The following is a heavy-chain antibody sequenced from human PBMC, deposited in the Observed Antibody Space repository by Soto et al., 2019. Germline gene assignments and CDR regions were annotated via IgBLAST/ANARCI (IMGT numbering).Heavy chain of an antibody. CDR3: ARGDVAVVAATAPAYSYGMDV. V-gene: IGHV4-59*01. CDR1: GGSISSYY. Sequence: QVQLQESGPGLVKPSETLSLTCTVSGGSISSYYWSWIRQPPGKGLEWIGYIYYSGSTNYNPSLMSRVTIPVDTSKTQFSLKRSSVTAADTAVYYGARGDVAVVAATAPAYSYGMDVWGQWTTVTVSS. J-gene: IGHJ6*02. D-gene: IGHD2-15*01. CDR2: IYYSGST.